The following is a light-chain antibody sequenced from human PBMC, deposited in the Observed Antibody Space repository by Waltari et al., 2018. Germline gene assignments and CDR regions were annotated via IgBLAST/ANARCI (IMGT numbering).Light chain of an antibody. CDR1: SRDVGTYNY. CDR3: SSYITTNTLEL. CDR2: DVS. V-gene: IGLV2-14*03. J-gene: IGLJ3*02. Sequence: QSALTQPASVSGSPGQSITIPCTGTSRDVGTYNYVSWYQQHPGKAPKLLIYDVSYRPSGVSYRFSGSKSGNTASLTISGLQAEDEADYYCSSYITTNTLELFGGGTSLTVL.